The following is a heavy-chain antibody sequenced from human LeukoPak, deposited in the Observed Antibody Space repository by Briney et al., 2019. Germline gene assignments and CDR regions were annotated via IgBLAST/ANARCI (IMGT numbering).Heavy chain of an antibody. J-gene: IGHJ4*02. Sequence: GGSLRLSCAASEFSVGSNYMTWVRQAPGKGLEWVSLIYSGGSTYYADSVKGRFTISRDNSKNTLYLQMNSLRAEDTAVYYCAKDSLNWGQGTLVTVSS. CDR1: EFSVGSNY. V-gene: IGHV3-66*01. CDR3: AKDSLN. CDR2: IYSGGST.